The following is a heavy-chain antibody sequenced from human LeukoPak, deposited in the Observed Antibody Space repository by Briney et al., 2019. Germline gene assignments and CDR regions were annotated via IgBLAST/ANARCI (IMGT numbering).Heavy chain of an antibody. V-gene: IGHV3-23*01. CDR1: GFTFSSYG. Sequence: GGSLRLSCAASGFTFSSYGMSWVRQAPGKGLEWVSDISGSGGDTYYADSVKGRFTISRDNSKNTLYLQMNSLRAEDTAVYYCAKYSVAGSGRYMDVWGKGTTVTVS. CDR3: AKYSVAGSGRYMDV. J-gene: IGHJ6*03. D-gene: IGHD6-19*01. CDR2: ISGSGGDT.